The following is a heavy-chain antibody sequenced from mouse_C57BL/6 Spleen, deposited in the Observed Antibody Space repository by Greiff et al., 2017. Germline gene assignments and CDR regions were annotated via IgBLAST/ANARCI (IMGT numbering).Heavy chain of an antibody. D-gene: IGHD2-3*01. CDR2: ISTYYGDA. V-gene: IGHV1-67*01. CDR1: GYTFTDYA. J-gene: IGHJ4*01. Sequence: QVQLQQSGPELVRPGVSVKISCKGSGYTFTDYAMHWVKQSHSKSLEWIGVISTYYGDASYNQKFKDKATMTVDKTSSTAYMELARLTSEDSAVYYCARDDDGYYQNSYYYAMDYWGQGTSVTVSS. CDR3: ARDDDGYYQNSYYYAMDY.